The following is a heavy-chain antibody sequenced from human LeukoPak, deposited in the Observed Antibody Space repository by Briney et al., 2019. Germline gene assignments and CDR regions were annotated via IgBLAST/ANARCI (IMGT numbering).Heavy chain of an antibody. V-gene: IGHV1-69*06. CDR3: ARDMERSYYYYMDV. CDR2: IIPIFGTA. J-gene: IGHJ6*03. Sequence: SVKVSCKASGGTFSNYAISWVRQAPGQGLEWMGGIIPIFGTANYAQKFQGRVTITADKSTSTAYMELSSLRSEDTAVYYCARDMERSYYYYMDVWGKGTTVTVSS. D-gene: IGHD1-26*01. CDR1: GGTFSNYA.